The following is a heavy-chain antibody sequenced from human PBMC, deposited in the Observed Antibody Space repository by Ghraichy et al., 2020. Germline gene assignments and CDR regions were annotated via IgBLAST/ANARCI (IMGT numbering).Heavy chain of an antibody. CDR1: GFTFSSYS. CDR3: ARLVSGYGDPFDY. D-gene: IGHD4-17*01. J-gene: IGHJ4*02. Sequence: GGSLRLSCAASGFTFSSYSMNWVRQAPGKGLEWVSYISSGGRSTSYADSVKGRFTISRDNAKNSLYLQMNSLRDEDTAVYYCARLVSGYGDPFDYWGQGTLVTVSS. V-gene: IGHV3-48*02. CDR2: ISSGGRST.